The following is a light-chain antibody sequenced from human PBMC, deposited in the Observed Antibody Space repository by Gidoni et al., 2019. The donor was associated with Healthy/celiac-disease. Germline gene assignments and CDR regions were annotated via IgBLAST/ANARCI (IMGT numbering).Light chain of an antibody. CDR2: QES. J-gene: IGLJ2*01. Sequence: SYELTQPPSVSVSPGQTASITCPGDKLGDKYACWYQQKPGQSPVLVIYQESKRPSGIPERFSGSNSGNTATLTISGTQAMDEADYYCQAWDSSHVVFGGGTKLTVL. V-gene: IGLV3-1*01. CDR3: QAWDSSHVV. CDR1: KLGDKY.